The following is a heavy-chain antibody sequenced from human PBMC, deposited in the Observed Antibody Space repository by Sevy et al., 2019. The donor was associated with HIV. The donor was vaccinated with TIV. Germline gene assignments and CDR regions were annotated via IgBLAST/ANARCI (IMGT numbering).Heavy chain of an antibody. D-gene: IGHD3-22*01. CDR2: INHSGST. J-gene: IGHJ4*02. Sequence: SETLSLTCAVYGGSFSGYYWSWIRQPPGKGLEWIGEINHSGSTNYNPSLKSRVTISVDTSKNRFSLKLSSVTAADTAVYYCARVVPGDSSGYFDYWGQGTLVTVSS. V-gene: IGHV4-34*01. CDR3: ARVVPGDSSGYFDY. CDR1: GGSFSGYY.